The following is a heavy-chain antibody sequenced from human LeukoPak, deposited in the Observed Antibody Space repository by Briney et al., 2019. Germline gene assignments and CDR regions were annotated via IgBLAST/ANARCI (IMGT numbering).Heavy chain of an antibody. CDR2: IYYSGST. V-gene: IGHV4-39*02. D-gene: IGHD2-2*01. CDR3: AREIVVVPAILDAFDI. J-gene: IGHJ3*02. CDR1: GGSISSGTCY. Sequence: SETLSLTCTVSGGSISSGTCYWGWIRQPPGKGLEWIGSIYYSGSTLYTPSLKSRVTISVDTSKNQFSLKLSSVTAADTAVYYCAREIVVVPAILDAFDIWGQGTMVTVSS.